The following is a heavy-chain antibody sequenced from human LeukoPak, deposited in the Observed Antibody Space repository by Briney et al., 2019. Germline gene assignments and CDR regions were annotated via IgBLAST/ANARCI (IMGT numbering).Heavy chain of an antibody. J-gene: IGHJ5*02. Sequence: ASVKVSCKASGYTFTSYAMHWVRQAPGQRLEWMGWVNAGNDNTKYSQKFQGRVTITRDTSASTAYMELNSLRSEDTAAYYCARDHGYCTGGTCYPNWFDPWGQGTLVTVSS. D-gene: IGHD2-15*01. V-gene: IGHV1-3*01. CDR2: VNAGNDNT. CDR3: ARDHGYCTGGTCYPNWFDP. CDR1: GYTFTSYA.